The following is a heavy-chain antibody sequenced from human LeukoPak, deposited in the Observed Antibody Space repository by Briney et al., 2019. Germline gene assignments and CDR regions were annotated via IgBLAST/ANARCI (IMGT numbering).Heavy chain of an antibody. V-gene: IGHV4-61*05. CDR3: ARARGYSYGHNFDY. CDR2: IYYSGST. CDR1: GGSIRSSNYY. J-gene: IGHJ4*02. Sequence: SETLSLTCTVSGGSIRSSNYYWGWIRQPPGKGLEWIGYIYYSGSTNYNPSLKSRVTISVDTSKNQFSLKLSSVTAADTAVYYCARARGYSYGHNFDYWGQGTLVTVSS. D-gene: IGHD5-18*01.